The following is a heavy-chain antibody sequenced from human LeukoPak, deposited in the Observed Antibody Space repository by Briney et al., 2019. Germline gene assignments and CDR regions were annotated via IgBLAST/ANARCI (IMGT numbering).Heavy chain of an antibody. J-gene: IGHJ5*02. CDR1: GYTFTGYY. CDR3: ARDGDRGYCTNGVCYTAWFDP. D-gene: IGHD2-8*01. CDR2: INPNSGGT. Sequence: ASVKVSCKASGYTFTGYYMHWVRQAPGQGLEWMGWINPNSGGTNYAQKFQCRVTMTRDTSISTAYMELSRLRSDDTAVYYCARDGDRGYCTNGVCYTAWFDPWGQGTLVTVSS. V-gene: IGHV1-2*02.